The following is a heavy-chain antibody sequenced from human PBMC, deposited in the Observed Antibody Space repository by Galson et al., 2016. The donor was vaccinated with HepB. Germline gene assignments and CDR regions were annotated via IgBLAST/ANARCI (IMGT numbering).Heavy chain of an antibody. J-gene: IGHJ4*02. Sequence: SLRLSCAASGFAFSNFHMGWVRQAPGKGLEWVSGISGSGGSTYYADSVKGRFPISRDNSENTLYLQMSGLRAEDTGLYYCARASPDSKPKYDYWGQGTLVTVSS. D-gene: IGHD5-18*01. CDR3: ARASPDSKPKYDY. CDR2: ISGSGGST. CDR1: GFAFSNFH. V-gene: IGHV3-23*01.